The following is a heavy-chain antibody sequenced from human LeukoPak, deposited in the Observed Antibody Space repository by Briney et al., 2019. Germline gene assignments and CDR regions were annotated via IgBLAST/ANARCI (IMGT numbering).Heavy chain of an antibody. Sequence: PGGSLRLSCAASGFTFNNYAMSWVRQAPGKGLEWVAAISGNGGRTYYRDSVKGRFTISRDNAENTLYMRMNSLRPEDTAVYYCARGYYSSSRFDSWGQGTLVTVSS. D-gene: IGHD6-13*01. CDR1: GFTFNNYA. CDR2: ISGNGGRT. J-gene: IGHJ4*02. CDR3: ARGYYSSSRFDS. V-gene: IGHV3-23*01.